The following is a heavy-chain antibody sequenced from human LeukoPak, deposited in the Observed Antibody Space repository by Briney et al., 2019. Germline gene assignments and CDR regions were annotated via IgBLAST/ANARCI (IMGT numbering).Heavy chain of an antibody. J-gene: IGHJ5*02. Sequence: PSETLSLTCAVYGGSFSGYYWSWIRQPPGKGLEWIGEINHSGSTNYNPSLKSRVTISVDTSKNQFSLKLSSVTAADTAVYYCARDLSAAAGSWFDPWGQGTLVTVSS. D-gene: IGHD6-13*01. CDR2: INHSGST. CDR1: GGSFSGYY. CDR3: ARDLSAAAGSWFDP. V-gene: IGHV4-34*01.